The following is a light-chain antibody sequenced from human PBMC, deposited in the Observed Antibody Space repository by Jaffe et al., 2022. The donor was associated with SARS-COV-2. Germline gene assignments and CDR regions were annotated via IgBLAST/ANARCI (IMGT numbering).Light chain of an antibody. Sequence: QSALTQPASVSGSPGQSITISCTGTSSDVGDYNYVSWYQHHPGKAPKLMIYDVSNRPSGVSNRFSGSKSGNTASLTISGLQAEDEADYYCSSYTSSSPYVFGTGTKVTVL. CDR2: DVS. CDR1: SSDVGDYNY. V-gene: IGLV2-14*03. J-gene: IGLJ1*01. CDR3: SSYTSSSPYV.